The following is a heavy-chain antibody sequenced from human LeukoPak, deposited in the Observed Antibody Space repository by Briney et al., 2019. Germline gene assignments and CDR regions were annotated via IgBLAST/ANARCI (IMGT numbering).Heavy chain of an antibody. CDR1: GFTFSSYW. CDR3: ARAPSEIGGYYPEYFRH. Sequence: GGSLRLSCAASGFTFSSYWMHWVRQAPGKGLVWVSRIKSDGSTNYADSVKGRFTISRDNAKNNVSLQMNSLRAEATGVYYCARAPSEIGGYYPEYFRHWGQGTLVTVSS. J-gene: IGHJ1*01. CDR2: IKSDGST. D-gene: IGHD3-22*01. V-gene: IGHV3-74*01.